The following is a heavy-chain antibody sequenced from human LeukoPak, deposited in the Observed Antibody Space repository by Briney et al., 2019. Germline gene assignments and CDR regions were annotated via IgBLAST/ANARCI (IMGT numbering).Heavy chain of an antibody. CDR3: AKDDAWLQYND. J-gene: IGHJ4*02. D-gene: IGHD5-24*01. Sequence: PGGSLRLSCAASGFTFSSYVMHWVRQAPGKGLEWVAIISYDGSNEYYADSVKGRFTVSRDNSKNTLYLQINSLRDEDTAVYYCAKDDAWLQYNDWGQGTLVTVSS. V-gene: IGHV3-30*04. CDR1: GFTFSSYV. CDR2: ISYDGSNE.